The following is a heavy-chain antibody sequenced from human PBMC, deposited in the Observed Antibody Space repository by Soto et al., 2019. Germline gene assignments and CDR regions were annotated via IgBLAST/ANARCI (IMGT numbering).Heavy chain of an antibody. J-gene: IGHJ6*02. V-gene: IGHV3-21*01. CDR1: GFTFSSYS. D-gene: IGHD1-26*01. Sequence: GGSLRLSCAASGFTFSSYSMNWVRQAPGKGLEWVSSISSSSSYIYYADSVKGRFTISRDNAKNSLYLQMNSLRAEDTAVYYCARDAVVGIDYYGMDVWGQGTTVTVSS. CDR2: ISSSSSYI. CDR3: ARDAVVGIDYYGMDV.